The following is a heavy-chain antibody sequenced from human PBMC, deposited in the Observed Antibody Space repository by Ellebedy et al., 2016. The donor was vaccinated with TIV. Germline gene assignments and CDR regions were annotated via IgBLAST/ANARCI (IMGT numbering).Heavy chain of an antibody. V-gene: IGHV1-69*04. D-gene: IGHD4-17*01. CDR2: IIPILGIA. CDR3: ARKDDYGDYVFPLDY. CDR1: GGTFSSYA. Sequence: SVKVSCXASGGTFSSYAISWVRQAPGQGLEWMGRIIPILGIANYAQKFQGRVTITADKSTSTAYMELSSLRSEDTAVYYCARKDDYGDYVFPLDYWGQGTLVTVSS. J-gene: IGHJ4*02.